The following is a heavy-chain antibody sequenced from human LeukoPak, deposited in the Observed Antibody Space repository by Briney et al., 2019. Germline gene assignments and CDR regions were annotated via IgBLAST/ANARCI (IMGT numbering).Heavy chain of an antibody. Sequence: GGSLRLSCAASGFTVSSNYMSWVRQAPGKGLEWVSVIYSGGSTYYADSVKGRFTISRDNSKNTLYLQMNSLRAEDTAVYYCASSSCSGGSCYYGMDVWGQGTTVTVSS. CDR1: GFTVSSNY. J-gene: IGHJ6*02. V-gene: IGHV3-66*01. CDR3: ASSSCSGGSCYYGMDV. CDR2: IYSGGST. D-gene: IGHD2-15*01.